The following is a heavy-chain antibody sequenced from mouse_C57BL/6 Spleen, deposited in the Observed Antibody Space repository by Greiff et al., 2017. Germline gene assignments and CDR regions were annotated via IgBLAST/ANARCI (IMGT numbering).Heavy chain of an antibody. CDR3: ARSATVVATNYYAMDY. CDR1: GYTFTSYW. CDR2: IDPNSGGT. Sequence: QVQLQQSGAELVKPGASVKLSCKASGYTFTSYWMHWVKQRLGRGLEWIGRIDPNSGGTKYNEKFKSKATLTVDKPSSTAYMQLSSLTSEDSAVYYCARSATVVATNYYAMDYWGQGTSVTVSS. D-gene: IGHD1-1*01. J-gene: IGHJ4*01. V-gene: IGHV1-72*01.